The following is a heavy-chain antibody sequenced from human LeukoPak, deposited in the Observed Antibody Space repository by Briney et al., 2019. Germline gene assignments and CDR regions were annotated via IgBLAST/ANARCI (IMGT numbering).Heavy chain of an antibody. CDR1: GGTFSSYA. CDR3: ARGAYYDFWSGYNHYYYMDV. CDR2: IIPIFGTA. Sequence: ASVKVSCKASGGTFSSYAISWVRQAPGQGLEWMGGIIPIFGTANYAQKFQGRVTITADESTSTAYMELSSLRSEDTAVYYCARGAYYDFWSGYNHYYYMDVWGKGTTVTVSS. D-gene: IGHD3-3*01. V-gene: IGHV1-69*13. J-gene: IGHJ6*03.